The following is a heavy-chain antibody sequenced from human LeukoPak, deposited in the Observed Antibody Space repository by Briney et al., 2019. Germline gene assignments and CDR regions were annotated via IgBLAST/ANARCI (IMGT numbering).Heavy chain of an antibody. CDR3: ARRVDFWSGYLSWFDP. J-gene: IGHJ5*02. V-gene: IGHV4-39*01. Sequence: PGGSLRLSCAASGFTFSSYAMSWIRQPPGKGLEWIGSIYYSGSTYYNPSLKSRVTISVDTSKNQFSLKLSSVTAADTAVYYCARRVDFWSGYLSWFDPWGQGTLVTVSS. CDR2: IYYSGST. CDR1: GFTFSSYA. D-gene: IGHD3-3*01.